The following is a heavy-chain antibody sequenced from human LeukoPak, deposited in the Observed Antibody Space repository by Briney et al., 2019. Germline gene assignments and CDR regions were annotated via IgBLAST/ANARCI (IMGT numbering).Heavy chain of an antibody. CDR3: ARDLVIAAAGTGAFDI. Sequence: GGSLRLSCAASGFTFSSYSMNWVRQAPGKGLEWVSSISSSSSYIYYADSVKGRFTISRDNAKNSLYLQMDSLRAEDTAVYYCARDLVIAAAGTGAFDIWGQGTMVTVSS. V-gene: IGHV3-21*01. CDR1: GFTFSSYS. D-gene: IGHD6-13*01. CDR2: ISSSSSYI. J-gene: IGHJ3*02.